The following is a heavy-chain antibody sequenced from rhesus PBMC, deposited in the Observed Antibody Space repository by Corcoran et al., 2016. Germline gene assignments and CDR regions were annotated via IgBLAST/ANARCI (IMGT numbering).Heavy chain of an antibody. V-gene: IGHV4S2*01. CDR1: GASISSNS. J-gene: IGHJ3*01. D-gene: IGHD4-29*01. Sequence: QVQLQESGPGLVKPSETLPLTCAVAGASISSNSWSWIRPAPGQGREWIGRIYGSGGSTDYNPSLKSRVTISIDTSKNQFSLKLSSVTAADTAVYYCARVGHGSSYSGAVFDFWGQGLRVTVSS. CDR3: ARVGHGSSYSGAVFDF. CDR2: IYGSGGST.